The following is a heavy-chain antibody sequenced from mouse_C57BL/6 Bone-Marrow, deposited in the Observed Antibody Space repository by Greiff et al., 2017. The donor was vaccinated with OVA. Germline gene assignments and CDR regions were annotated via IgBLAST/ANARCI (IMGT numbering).Heavy chain of an antibody. V-gene: IGHV5-17*01. Sequence: EVKLMESGGGLVKPGGSLKLSCAASGFTFSDYGMHWVRQAPEKGLEWVAYISSGSSTIYYADTVKGRFTISRDNAKNTLFLQMTSLRSEDTAMYYCARPAYYSNYGAYWGQGTLVTVSA. CDR1: GFTFSDYG. CDR3: ARPAYYSNYGAY. D-gene: IGHD2-5*01. CDR2: ISSGSSTI. J-gene: IGHJ3*01.